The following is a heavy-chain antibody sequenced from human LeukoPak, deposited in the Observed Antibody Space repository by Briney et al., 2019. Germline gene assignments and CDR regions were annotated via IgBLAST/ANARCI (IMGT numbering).Heavy chain of an antibody. J-gene: IGHJ5*01. CDR1: GGSISSGGYY. V-gene: IGHV4-31*03. Sequence: PSQTLSLTCTVSGGSISSGGYYWSWIRQHPGKGLEWIGYIDYSGTAYYNPSLKSRVTISIDTSKNQFSVKLSSVTAADTAVYYCARDSYSSSIRWFDSWGQGTLVIVSS. CDR2: IDYSGTA. D-gene: IGHD6-6*01. CDR3: ARDSYSSSIRWFDS.